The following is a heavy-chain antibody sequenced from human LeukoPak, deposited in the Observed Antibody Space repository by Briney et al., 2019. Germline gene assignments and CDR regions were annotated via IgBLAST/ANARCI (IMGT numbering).Heavy chain of an antibody. Sequence: PGGSLRLSCAASGFTFDDYAMHWVRQAPGKGLEWVSGISWNSGSIGYADSVKGRFTISRDNAKNSLYLQMNSLRAEDTALYYCAKVAVAGTGGFDYWGQGTLVTVSS. D-gene: IGHD6-19*01. V-gene: IGHV3-9*01. CDR2: ISWNSGSI. CDR3: AKVAVAGTGGFDY. CDR1: GFTFDDYA. J-gene: IGHJ4*02.